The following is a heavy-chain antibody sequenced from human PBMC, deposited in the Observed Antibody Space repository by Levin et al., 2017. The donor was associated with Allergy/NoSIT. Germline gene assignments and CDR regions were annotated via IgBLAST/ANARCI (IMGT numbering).Heavy chain of an antibody. J-gene: IGHJ3*02. CDR3: STTMVRGSRAFDI. V-gene: IGHV4-30-4*01. CDR1: GGSIDSGDYY. Sequence: SETLSLTCTVSGGSIDSGDYYWSWIRQPPGKGLEWIGYIYFSGSTYYNPSLKSRVTISVDTSKNQFSLKLSSVTAADTAVYYCSTTMVRGSRAFDIWGQGTMVTVSS. D-gene: IGHD3-10*01. CDR2: IYFSGST.